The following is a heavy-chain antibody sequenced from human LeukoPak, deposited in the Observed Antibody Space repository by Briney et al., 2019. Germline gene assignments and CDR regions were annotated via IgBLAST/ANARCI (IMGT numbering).Heavy chain of an antibody. CDR3: ARHTIAAHYDAFDI. CDR2: MYYSGST. CDR1: GGSISRSSYY. D-gene: IGHD6-13*01. V-gene: IGHV4-39*01. Sequence: SETLSLTCTVSGGSISRSSYYWGWIRQPPGKGLESIGSMYYSGSTYYNPSLRSRVSISVDTSKNQFSLKLRSVTAADTSVYYCARHTIAAHYDAFDIWGQGTMVTVSS. J-gene: IGHJ3*02.